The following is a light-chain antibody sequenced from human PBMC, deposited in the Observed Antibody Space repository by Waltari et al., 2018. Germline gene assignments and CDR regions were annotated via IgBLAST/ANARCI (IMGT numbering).Light chain of an antibody. V-gene: IGLV2-11*01. CDR3: CSYAGSYTFDVV. CDR1: SSAVDVYNY. J-gene: IGLJ2*01. Sequence: QSALTQPRSVSGSPGQSVTVSCTGTSSAVDVYNYVSWYQQYPGKAPNPLSYDVTERPSGVPDRFSGSKSGNSASLTISGLRADDEADYYCCSYAGSYTFDVVFGGGTKLTVL. CDR2: DVT.